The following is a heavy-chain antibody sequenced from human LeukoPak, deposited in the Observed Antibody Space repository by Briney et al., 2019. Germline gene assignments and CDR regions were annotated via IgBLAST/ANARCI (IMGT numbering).Heavy chain of an antibody. V-gene: IGHV3-7*01. J-gene: IGHJ4*02. CDR3: ARDKIVGATFFDY. CDR1: GSTFNTNW. D-gene: IGHD1-26*01. CDR2: TKQDGSEK. Sequence: GGPLRLSCAASGSTFNTNWMSWVRQAPGKGLEWVANTKQDGSEKYYVDSVKGRFTISRDNAKNSLYLQMDSLRAEDTAVYYCARDKIVGATFFDYWGQGTLVTVSS.